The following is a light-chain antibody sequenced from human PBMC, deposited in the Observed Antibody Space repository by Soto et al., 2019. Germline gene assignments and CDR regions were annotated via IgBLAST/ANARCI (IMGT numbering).Light chain of an antibody. CDR2: GAS. Sequence: EIVLTQSPGTLSLSPGERATLSCRASQSFRGLLAWYQQKPGQAPRLLLYGASTRATGIPDRFSGSGSGTEFTLTISRLEPEDLAVYYCQQYGSTPPKTFGQGTKVDIK. CDR1: QSFRGL. V-gene: IGKV3-20*01. CDR3: QQYGSTPPKT. J-gene: IGKJ1*01.